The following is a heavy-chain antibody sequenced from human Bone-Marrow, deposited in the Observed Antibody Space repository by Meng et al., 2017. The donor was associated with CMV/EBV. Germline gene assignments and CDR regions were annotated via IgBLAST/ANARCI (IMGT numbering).Heavy chain of an antibody. CDR3: ARGETRYYFDY. CDR1: GGSISSGGYY. J-gene: IGHJ4*02. Sequence: LRLSCTVSGGSISSGGYYWSWIRQHPGKGLEWIGYIYYSGSTYYNPSLKSRVTISVDTSKNQFSLKLSSVTAADTAVYYCARGETRYYFDYWGQGNLVNVTS. CDR2: IYYSGST. V-gene: IGHV4-31*03.